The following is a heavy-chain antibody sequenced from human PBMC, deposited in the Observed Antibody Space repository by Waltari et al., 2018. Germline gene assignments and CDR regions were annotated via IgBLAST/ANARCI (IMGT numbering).Heavy chain of an antibody. D-gene: IGHD3-10*01. J-gene: IGHJ5*02. V-gene: IGHV3-30*02. CDR1: GFTFRSYG. CDR3: AKGLFRESPPDNWFDP. Sequence: QVQLVESGGGVVQPGGSLRLSCAASGFTFRSYGMHWVRQAPGKGLEWVAFIRYDGSNKYYADSVKGRFTISRDNSKNTLYLQMNSLRAEDTAIYYCAKGLFRESPPDNWFDPWGQGTLVTVSS. CDR2: IRYDGSNK.